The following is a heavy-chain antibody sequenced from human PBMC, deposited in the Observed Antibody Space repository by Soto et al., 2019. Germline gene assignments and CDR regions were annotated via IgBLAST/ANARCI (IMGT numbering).Heavy chain of an antibody. J-gene: IGHJ3*02. D-gene: IGHD6-19*01. CDR3: ARSREQWLVDAFDI. Sequence: QVQVQQWGAGLLKSSETLSLTCAVYGGSFSGYYWSWIRQSPGKGLEWIGEVNPTGSTKYNPSLKSLVTISVDTSKNQFSLNLNSVTAADTALYYCARSREQWLVDAFDIWGQGTMVTVSS. V-gene: IGHV4-34*01. CDR1: GGSFSGYY. CDR2: VNPTGST.